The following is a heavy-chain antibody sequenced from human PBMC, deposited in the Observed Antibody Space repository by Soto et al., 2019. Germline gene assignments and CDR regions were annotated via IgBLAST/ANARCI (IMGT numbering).Heavy chain of an antibody. CDR3: ARVDQLPPFDC. CDR1: GYNFTKYW. CDR2: IDPSDSFT. J-gene: IGHJ4*02. Sequence: PGESLKISCQGSGYNFTKYWITWVRQMPGKGLEWMGRIDPSDSFTNYNPSFQGHVTFSIDKSITTAYLQWGSLKASDTAIYYCARVDQLPPFDCWGQGTLVTVSS. D-gene: IGHD3-10*01. V-gene: IGHV5-10-1*01.